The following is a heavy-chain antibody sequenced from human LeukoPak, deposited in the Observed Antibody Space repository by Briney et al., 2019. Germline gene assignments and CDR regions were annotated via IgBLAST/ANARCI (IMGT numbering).Heavy chain of an antibody. CDR1: GFTFSSYD. Sequence: GGSLRLSCAASGFTFSSYDMHWVRQATGKGLEWVSAIGTAGDTYYPGSVKGRLTISRENAKNSLYLQMNSLRAGDTAVYYCARGARYNWNDDAFDIWGQGTMVTVSS. CDR2: IGTAGDT. CDR3: ARGARYNWNDDAFDI. D-gene: IGHD1-1*01. J-gene: IGHJ3*02. V-gene: IGHV3-13*01.